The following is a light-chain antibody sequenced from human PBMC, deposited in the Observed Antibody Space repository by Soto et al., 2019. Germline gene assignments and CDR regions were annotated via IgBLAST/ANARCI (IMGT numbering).Light chain of an antibody. V-gene: IGKV3-15*01. Sequence: EIVVTQSPATLSVSPGERATLSCRASQSVSSNLAWYQQKPGQAPRLLISGASTRATGIPARFSGSGSGTEFTLTITSLQSEDFGVYYCQQYNAWPRTFGQGTKVEIK. J-gene: IGKJ1*01. CDR2: GAS. CDR3: QQYNAWPRT. CDR1: QSVSSN.